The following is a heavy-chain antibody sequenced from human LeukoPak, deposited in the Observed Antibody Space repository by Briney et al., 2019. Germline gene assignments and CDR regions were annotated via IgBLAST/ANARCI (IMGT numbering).Heavy chain of an antibody. V-gene: IGHV4-4*07. CDR2: IYTSGST. D-gene: IGHD3-10*01. Sequence: SETLSLTCTVSGDSVVTDYWSWIRQPAGKGLEWIGRIYTSGSTNYNPSLKSRVTVSVDMSKNQFSLNLSSVTAADTAVYYCAAAERRGVGSVSYHAIEYWGQGTLVTVSS. CDR1: GDSVVTDY. J-gene: IGHJ4*02. CDR3: AAAERRGVGSVSYHAIEY.